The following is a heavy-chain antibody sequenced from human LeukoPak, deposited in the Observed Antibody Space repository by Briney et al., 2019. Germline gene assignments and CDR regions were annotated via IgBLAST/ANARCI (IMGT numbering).Heavy chain of an antibody. CDR3: ARGARVRRFFDY. D-gene: IGHD3-10*01. CDR2: ISYDGSNK. Sequence: GRSLRLSCAASGFTFSSYAMHWVRQAPGKGLEWAAVISYDGSNKYYADSVKGRFTISRDNSKNTLYLQMNSLRAEDTAVYYCARGARVRRFFDYWGQGTLVTVSS. CDR1: GFTFSSYA. V-gene: IGHV3-30-3*01. J-gene: IGHJ4*02.